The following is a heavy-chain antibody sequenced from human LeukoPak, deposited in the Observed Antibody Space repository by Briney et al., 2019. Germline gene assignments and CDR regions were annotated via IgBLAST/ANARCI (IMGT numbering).Heavy chain of an antibody. V-gene: IGHV3-30*18. CDR2: ISYDGSNK. Sequence: GGSLRLSCAASGFTFNNYAMSWVRQAPGKGLEWVAVISYDGSNKYYADSVKGRFTISRDNSKNTLYLQMNSLRAEDTAVYYCAKGLLSVVTADPIDYWGQGTLVTVSS. CDR1: GFTFNNYA. J-gene: IGHJ4*02. CDR3: AKGLLSVVTADPIDY. D-gene: IGHD2-21*02.